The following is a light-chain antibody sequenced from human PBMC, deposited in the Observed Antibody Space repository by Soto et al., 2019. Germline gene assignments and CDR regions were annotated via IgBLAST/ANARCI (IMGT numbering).Light chain of an antibody. J-gene: IGKJ1*01. CDR2: GAS. V-gene: IGKV3-15*01. Sequence: EIVLTQSPGTLSSSPGERATLSCRASQSVSSSYLAWYQKKPGQAPRLLIYGASTRATDIPARFSGSGSGTDLTLTISSLHSEDFAVYFCQQYHIWPSWTFGQGTKVDI. CDR1: QSVSSSY. CDR3: QQYHIWPSWT.